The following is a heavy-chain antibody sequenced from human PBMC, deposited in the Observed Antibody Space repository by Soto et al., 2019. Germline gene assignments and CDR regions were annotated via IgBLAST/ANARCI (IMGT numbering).Heavy chain of an antibody. J-gene: IGHJ6*02. CDR2: INDSGTT. V-gene: IGHV4-34*02. Sequence: QVQLEQWGAGLLKPSETLSLTCAIYGGSFSGFYWSWIRQPPGKGLEWIGEINDSGTTNDNPSLKSRVTISADTFKTHFALRLTSVTAADTAVYYCARETSQNVYSHYGMDVWGQGTTVTVS. CDR1: GGSFSGFY. CDR3: ARETSQNVYSHYGMDV.